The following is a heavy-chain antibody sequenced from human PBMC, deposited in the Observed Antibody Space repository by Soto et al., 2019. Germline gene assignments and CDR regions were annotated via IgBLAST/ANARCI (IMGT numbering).Heavy chain of an antibody. J-gene: IGHJ6*02. D-gene: IGHD2-2*01. CDR2: LKSDGRDT. V-gene: IGHV3-74*01. Sequence: GGSLRLSCAASGFSFNDNWMHWVRQVPGKGLMWVSRLKSDGRDTIYADSVKGRFTVSRDSAKNTLYLQMNSLRVEDTAVYYCVREMPGPRRGGYYYYSVLDAWGQGTTVTVSS. CDR1: GFSFNDNW. CDR3: VREMPGPRRGGYYYYSVLDA.